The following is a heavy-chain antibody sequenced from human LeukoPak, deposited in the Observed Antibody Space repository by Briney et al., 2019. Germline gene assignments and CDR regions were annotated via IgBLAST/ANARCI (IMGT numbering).Heavy chain of an antibody. J-gene: IGHJ4*02. CDR3: ARDRAALYCSSTSCYEGGY. D-gene: IGHD2-2*01. V-gene: IGHV3-48*03. CDR1: GFTFSSYE. CDR2: ISSSGSTI. Sequence: PGGSLRLSCAASGFTFSSYEMNWVRQAPGKGLEWVSYISSSGSTIYYADSVKGRFTISRDNAKNSLYLQMNSLRAEDTAVYYCARDRAALYCSSTSCYEGGYWGRGTLVTVSS.